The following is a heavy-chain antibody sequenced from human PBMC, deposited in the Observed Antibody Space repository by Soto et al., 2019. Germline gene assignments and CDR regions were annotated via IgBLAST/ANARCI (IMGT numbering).Heavy chain of an antibody. V-gene: IGHV4-34*01. J-gene: IGHJ6*02. CDR3: ARGYYDFWSGYYTDYYYYGMDV. CDR1: GGSFSGYY. Sequence: SETLSLTCAVYGGSFSGYYWSWIRQPPGKGLEWIGEINHSGSTNYNPSLKSRVTISVDTSKNQFSLKLSSVTAEDTAVYYCARGYYDFWSGYYTDYYYYGMDVWGQGTTVTVSS. CDR2: INHSGST. D-gene: IGHD3-3*01.